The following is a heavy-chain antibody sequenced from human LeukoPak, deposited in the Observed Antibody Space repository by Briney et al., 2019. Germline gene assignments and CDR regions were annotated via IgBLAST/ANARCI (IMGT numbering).Heavy chain of an antibody. V-gene: IGHV3-9*01. Sequence: GGSLRLSCAASGFTFDDYAMHWVRQAPGKGLEGVSGISWNSGSIGYADSVKGRFTISRDNAKNSLYLQMNSLRAEDTALYYCAKGFSGYDFDAFDIWGQGTMVTVSS. CDR2: ISWNSGSI. D-gene: IGHD5-12*01. J-gene: IGHJ3*02. CDR3: AKGFSGYDFDAFDI. CDR1: GFTFDDYA.